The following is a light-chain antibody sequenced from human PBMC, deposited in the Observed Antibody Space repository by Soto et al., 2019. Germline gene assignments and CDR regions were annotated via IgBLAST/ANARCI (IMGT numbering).Light chain of an antibody. CDR2: YTS. Sequence: EIVLTQSPGTLSLSPGERATLYCRASQSVSSDLAWYQQKPGQAPRLLIYYTSTRATGFPARFSGGGSGTEFTLTISSLQSEDFAVYFCQQCNDWPYTFGQGTKVAIK. CDR3: QQCNDWPYT. CDR1: QSVSSD. V-gene: IGKV3-15*01. J-gene: IGKJ2*01.